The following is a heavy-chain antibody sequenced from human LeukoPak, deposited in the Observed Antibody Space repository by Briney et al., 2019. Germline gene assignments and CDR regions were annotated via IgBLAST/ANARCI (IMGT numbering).Heavy chain of an antibody. CDR2: LSTSGNT. Sequence: SETLSLTCSVSGGSINSGTYYWNWLRQPAGKGLEWIGRLSTSGNTNYNPSLKSRVTISRDTSKNQFSLTLTSVIAADTAVYYCASSDGNWFDPWGQGTLVTVSS. CDR3: ASSDGNWFDP. V-gene: IGHV4-61*02. D-gene: IGHD1-26*01. J-gene: IGHJ5*02. CDR1: GGSINSGTYY.